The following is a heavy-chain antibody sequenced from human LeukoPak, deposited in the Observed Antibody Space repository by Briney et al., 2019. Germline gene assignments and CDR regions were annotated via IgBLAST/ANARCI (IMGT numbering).Heavy chain of an antibody. CDR2: ISYDGSNK. CDR1: GFTFSSYA. Sequence: GGSLRLSCAASGFTFSSYAMHWVRQAPGKGLEWVAVISYDGSNKYYADSVKGRFTISRDNSKNTLYLQMNSLRAEDTAVYYCAREAPDRYYYYGMDVWGKGTTVTVSS. V-gene: IGHV3-30*04. J-gene: IGHJ6*04. CDR3: AREAPDRYYYYGMDV. D-gene: IGHD1-14*01.